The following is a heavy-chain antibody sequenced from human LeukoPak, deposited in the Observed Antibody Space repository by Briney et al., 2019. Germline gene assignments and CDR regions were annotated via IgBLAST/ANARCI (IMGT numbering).Heavy chain of an antibody. CDR2: INPNSGGT. D-gene: IGHD2-8*02. CDR1: GYTFTDDF. V-gene: IGHV1-2*06. J-gene: IGHJ4*02. Sequence: EASVKVSCTAPGYTFTDDFMHWVRQAPGQGLEWMGRINPNSGGTNYAQKFQGRVTMTRDTSISTAYMELSGLRSDDTAVYYCARDRTGALFFDYWGQGTLVTVSS. CDR3: ARDRTGALFFDY.